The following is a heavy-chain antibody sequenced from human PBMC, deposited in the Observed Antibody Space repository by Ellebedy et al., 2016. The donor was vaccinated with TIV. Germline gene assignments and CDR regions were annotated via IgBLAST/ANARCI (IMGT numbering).Heavy chain of an antibody. V-gene: IGHV4-34*01. Sequence: MPSETLSLTCGVFNGSLSGYYWSWIRQSPGKRLEWIGEINLGGRTNCNPSLKSRVIMSIDTAKNQFSLTMNFVTVADAAVYYCARGSSGGWNVPKNWGQGLPVTVSS. CDR1: NGSLSGYY. J-gene: IGHJ4*02. CDR2: INLGGRT. D-gene: IGHD1-1*01. CDR3: ARGSSGGWNVPKN.